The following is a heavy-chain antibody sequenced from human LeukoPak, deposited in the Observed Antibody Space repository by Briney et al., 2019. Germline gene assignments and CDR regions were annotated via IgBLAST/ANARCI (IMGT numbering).Heavy chain of an antibody. CDR1: GFTFSSYS. CDR3: ARDGDFSSTSCYLDY. J-gene: IGHJ4*02. CDR2: ISSSSSSYI. D-gene: IGHD2-2*01. V-gene: IGHV3-21*01. Sequence: KAGGSLRLSCAASGFTFSSYSMNWVRQAPGKGLEWVSSISSSSSSYIYYADSVKGRFTISRDNAKNSLYLQMNSLRAEDTAVYYCARDGDFSSTSCYLDYWGQGTLVTVSS.